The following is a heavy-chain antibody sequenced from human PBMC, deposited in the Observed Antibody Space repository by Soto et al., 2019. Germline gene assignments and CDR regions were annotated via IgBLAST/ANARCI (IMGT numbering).Heavy chain of an antibody. D-gene: IGHD1-1*01. V-gene: IGHV3-7*01. CDR1: DFTFSTYW. CDR3: ATDRWTGAFDF. CDR2: IRQDGREI. Sequence: WSLRLSCVASDFTFSTYWMAWLRQTPGKGLEFVANIRQDGREINYLDSGKGRFTISRDNAEKSLFLQMNSLRAEDTAVYYCATDRWTGAFDFRGQGTVVTVSS. J-gene: IGHJ3*01.